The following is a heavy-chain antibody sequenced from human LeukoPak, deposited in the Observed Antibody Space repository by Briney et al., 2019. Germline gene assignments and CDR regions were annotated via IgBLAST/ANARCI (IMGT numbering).Heavy chain of an antibody. CDR3: ANGGVVGSLHFEY. V-gene: IGHV3-23*01. CDR1: GFSFSTYG. Sequence: GGSLRLSCAASGFSFSTYGMSWVRQAPGKGLEWVSGISGSGGSTYYADSVKGRFTISRDNSKNTLYLQMNSLRAEDTAVYHCANGGVVGSLHFEYWGQGTLVTVSS. J-gene: IGHJ4*02. CDR2: ISGSGGST. D-gene: IGHD2-8*02.